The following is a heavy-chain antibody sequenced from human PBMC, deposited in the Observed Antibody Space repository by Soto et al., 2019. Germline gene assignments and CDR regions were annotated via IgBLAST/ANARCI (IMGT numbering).Heavy chain of an antibody. Sequence: PGGSLRLSCAASGFTFGSYAVHWVRQAPGKGLEWVAVISYDGSNKYYADSVKGRFTISRDNSKNALYLQMNSLRAEDTAVYYCAECIGDYDFWSGPDGLYYYYGMDVWGQGTTVTVSS. V-gene: IGHV3-30*04. CDR3: AECIGDYDFWSGPDGLYYYYGMDV. CDR2: ISYDGSNK. J-gene: IGHJ6*02. D-gene: IGHD3-3*01. CDR1: GFTFGSYA.